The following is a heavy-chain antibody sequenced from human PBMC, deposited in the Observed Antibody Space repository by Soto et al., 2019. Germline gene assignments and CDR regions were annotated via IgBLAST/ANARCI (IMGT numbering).Heavy chain of an antibody. D-gene: IGHD3-22*01. V-gene: IGHV4-31*03. CDR2: IYYSGST. CDR3: ARVTDDSSGYYYGGEGFDY. Sequence: QVQLQESGPGLVKPSQTLSLTCTVSGGSISSGGYYWSWIRQHPGKGLEWIGYIYYSGSTYYNPSLKSRVTISVDTSKNQFSLKLSSVTAADTAVYYCARVTDDSSGYYYGGEGFDYWGQGTLVTVSS. J-gene: IGHJ4*02. CDR1: GGSISSGGYY.